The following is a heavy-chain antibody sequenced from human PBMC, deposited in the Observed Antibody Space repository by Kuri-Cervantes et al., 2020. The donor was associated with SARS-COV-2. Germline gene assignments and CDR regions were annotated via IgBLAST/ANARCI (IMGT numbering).Heavy chain of an antibody. D-gene: IGHD2-2*01. CDR3: ARAGVPAARDYWYYYYMDV. CDR2: ISAYNGNT. J-gene: IGHJ6*03. V-gene: IGHV1-18*04. Sequence: ASVKVSCKASGYTFTSYGISWVRQAPGQGLEWMGWISAYNGNTNYAQKLQGRVTMTTDTSTSTAYMELSSLRSEDTAVYYCARAGVPAARDYWYYYYMDVWGKGTMVTVSS. CDR1: GYTFTSYG.